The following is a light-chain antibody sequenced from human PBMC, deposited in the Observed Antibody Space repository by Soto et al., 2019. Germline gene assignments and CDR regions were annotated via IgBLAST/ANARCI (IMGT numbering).Light chain of an antibody. CDR1: SSNIGAGYD. CDR3: QSYDSILSYV. Sequence: QAVVTQPPSVSGAPGQRVTIPCTGSSSNIGAGYDVHWYQQLPGTVPKLLIYGNSNRPSGVPDRFSGSKSGTSASLAITGLQAEDEADYYCQSYDSILSYVFGTGTKVTVL. V-gene: IGLV1-40*01. J-gene: IGLJ1*01. CDR2: GNS.